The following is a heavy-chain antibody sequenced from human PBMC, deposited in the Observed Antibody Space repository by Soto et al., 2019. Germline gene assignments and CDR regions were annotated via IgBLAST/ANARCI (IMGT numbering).Heavy chain of an antibody. V-gene: IGHV1-69*02. J-gene: IGHJ4*02. CDR1: VGTFSSYT. Sequence: QVQLVQSGAEVKKPGSSVKVSCKASVGTFSSYTISWVRQAPGQGLEWMGRIIPILGIANYAQKFQGRVTITADKSKITAYMELSSLRSEDTAVYYCARTGSNGGTTDYFDYWGQGTLVTVSS. CDR2: IIPILGIA. CDR3: ARTGSNGGTTDYFDY. D-gene: IGHD1-7*01.